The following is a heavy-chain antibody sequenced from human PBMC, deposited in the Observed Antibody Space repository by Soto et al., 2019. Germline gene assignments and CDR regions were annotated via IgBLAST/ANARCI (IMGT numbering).Heavy chain of an antibody. D-gene: IGHD6-19*01. J-gene: IGHJ3*02. CDR3: ARLESADGSSGGPFDI. Sequence: GGSLRLSCAASGLTFSSYAMHWVRKAPGKGLEWVAVISYDGSNKYYAESVKGRFTISRDNSKNTLYLQMNSLRAEDTAVYYCARLESADGSSGGPFDIWGQGTMVTVSS. CDR2: ISYDGSNK. CDR1: GLTFSSYA. V-gene: IGHV3-30-3*01.